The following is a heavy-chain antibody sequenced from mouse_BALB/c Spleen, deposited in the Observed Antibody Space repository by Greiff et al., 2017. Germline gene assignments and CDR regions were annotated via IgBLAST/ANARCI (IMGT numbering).Heavy chain of an antibody. V-gene: IGHV5-6*01. D-gene: IGHD2-4*01. CDR2: ISSGGSYT. J-gene: IGHJ4*01. Sequence: EVKLVESGGDLVKPGGSLKLSCAASGFTFSSYGMSWVRQTPDKRLEWVATISSGGSYTYYPDSVKGRFTISRDNAKNTLYLQMSSLKSEDTAMYYCAPGEMITTEPLDYWGQGTSVTVSS. CDR1: GFTFSSYG. CDR3: APGEMITTEPLDY.